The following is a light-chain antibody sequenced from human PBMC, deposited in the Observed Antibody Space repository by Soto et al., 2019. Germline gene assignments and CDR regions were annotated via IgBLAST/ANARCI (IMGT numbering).Light chain of an antibody. J-gene: IGKJ1*01. CDR2: GAS. CDR1: QTVNSN. Sequence: DIVMTQSPASLSVSPGERATLSCKASQTVNSNLAWYQQKPGQAPRLLIYGASTRATGIPARFSGSWSGTECTLTISSLQSEDVAVYYCQQYNNWPRTLGQGTKVDIK. V-gene: IGKV3-15*01. CDR3: QQYNNWPRT.